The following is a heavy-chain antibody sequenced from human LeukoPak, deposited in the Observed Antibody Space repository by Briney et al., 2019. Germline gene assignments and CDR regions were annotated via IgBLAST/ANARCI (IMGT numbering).Heavy chain of an antibody. D-gene: IGHD3-3*01. CDR1: GGSFSGYY. V-gene: IGHV4-34*01. J-gene: IGHJ4*02. CDR3: ARGLLDDY. CDR2: INHSGST. Sequence: SETLSLTCAVYGGSFSGYYWSWIRQPPGKGLEWIGEINHSGSTNYNPSLKSRVTISVDTSRNQFSLKLSSVTAADTAVYYCARGLLDDYWGQGTLVTVSS.